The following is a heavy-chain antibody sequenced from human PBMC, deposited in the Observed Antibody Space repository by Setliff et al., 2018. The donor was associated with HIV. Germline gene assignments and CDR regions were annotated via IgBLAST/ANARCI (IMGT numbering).Heavy chain of an antibody. CDR1: GFSFSAST. Sequence: LRLSCATSGFSFSASTIHWVRQTPGKGLEWLGQIKSAINRHATVYAASMEGKFTISRDDSKNTAFLQMSSLKTEDTALYYCIPGGSSSIFFPHWGRGTLVTVSS. V-gene: IGHV3-73*01. D-gene: IGHD2-2*01. CDR3: IPGGSSSIFFPH. CDR2: IKSAINRHAT. J-gene: IGHJ4*02.